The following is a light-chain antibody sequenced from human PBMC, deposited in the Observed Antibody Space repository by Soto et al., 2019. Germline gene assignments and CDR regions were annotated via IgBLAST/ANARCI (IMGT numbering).Light chain of an antibody. CDR2: AAS. V-gene: IGKV1-12*01. J-gene: IGKJ5*01. CDR1: QDISSW. CDR3: QQANSFPIT. Sequence: QMTQSTSSVSASAGARVTITRRASQDISSWLAWYQQKPGKAPKLLIYAASSLQSGVPSRFSGSGSGTDFTLTISSLQPEDFATYYCQQANSFPITFGQGTRLEIK.